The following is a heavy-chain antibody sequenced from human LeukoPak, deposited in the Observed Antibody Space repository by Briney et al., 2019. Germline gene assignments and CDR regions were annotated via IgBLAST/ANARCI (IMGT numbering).Heavy chain of an antibody. V-gene: IGHV3-7*01. Sequence: GGPLRLSCAASGFTFSRYWMNWVRQAPGKGLEWVANIKQDGNEKYYVDSVKGRFSISRDNAKNSLYLQMDSLRAEDTAVYYCAKEGAYPIVTYDSWGQGALVTVSS. CDR3: AKEGAYPIVTYDS. CDR2: IKQDGNEK. J-gene: IGHJ5*01. CDR1: GFTFSRYW. D-gene: IGHD4-11*01.